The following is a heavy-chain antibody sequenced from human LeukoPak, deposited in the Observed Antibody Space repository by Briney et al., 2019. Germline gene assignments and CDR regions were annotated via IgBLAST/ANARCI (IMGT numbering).Heavy chain of an antibody. V-gene: IGHV5-51*01. CDR1: GYSFTSYW. CDR2: IYPGDSDT. J-gene: IGHJ5*02. D-gene: IGHD4-17*01. CDR3: ARTADDYGDRNWFGP. Sequence: GESLKISCKGSGYSFTSYWIGWVRQMPGKGLEWMGIIYPGDSDTRYSPSFQGQVTISADKSISTAYLQWSSLKASDTAMYYCARTADDYGDRNWFGPWGQGTLVTVSS.